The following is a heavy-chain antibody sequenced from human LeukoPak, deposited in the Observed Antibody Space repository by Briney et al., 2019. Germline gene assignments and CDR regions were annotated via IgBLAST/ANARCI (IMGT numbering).Heavy chain of an antibody. J-gene: IGHJ5*02. V-gene: IGHV1-2*02. CDR1: GYTFTGYY. D-gene: IGHD3-3*01. CDR2: INPNGGGT. Sequence: GASVKVSCKASGYTFTGYYMHWVRQAPGQGLEWMGWINPNGGGTNYAQKFQGRVTMTRDTSISTAYMELSRLRSDDTAVYYCARGPKYYDFWSGYRNWFDPWGQGTLVTVSS. CDR3: ARGPKYYDFWSGYRNWFDP.